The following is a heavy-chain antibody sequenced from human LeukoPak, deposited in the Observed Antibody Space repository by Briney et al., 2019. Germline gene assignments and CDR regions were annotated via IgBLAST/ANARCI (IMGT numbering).Heavy chain of an antibody. V-gene: IGHV1-69*13. CDR3: VGNNDFWSGYYPRVGNFDY. CDR2: IIPIFGTA. D-gene: IGHD3-3*01. J-gene: IGHJ4*02. CDR1: GGTFSSYA. Sequence: SVKVSCKASGGTFSSYAISWVRQAPGQGLEWMGGIIPIFGTANYAQKFQGRVTITADESTSTAYMELSSLRSEDTAVYYCVGNNDFWSGYYPRVGNFDYWGQGTLVTVSS.